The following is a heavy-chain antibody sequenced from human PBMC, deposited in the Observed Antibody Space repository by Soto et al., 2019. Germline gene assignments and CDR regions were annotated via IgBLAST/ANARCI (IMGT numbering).Heavy chain of an antibody. D-gene: IGHD6-13*01. J-gene: IGHJ4*02. CDR1: VFTFSSYA. CDR3: AYSSTPFDY. V-gene: IGHV3-23*01. CDR2: ISGSGGST. Sequence: GGSLRLSCAASVFTFSSYAMSWVRQAPGKGLEWVSTISGSGGSTYYADSVKGRFTISRDNSKNTLYLQMNSLRAEDTAVYYCAYSSTPFDYWGQGTLVTVSS.